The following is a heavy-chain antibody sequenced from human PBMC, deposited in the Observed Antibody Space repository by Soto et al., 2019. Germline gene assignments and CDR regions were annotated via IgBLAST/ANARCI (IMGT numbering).Heavy chain of an antibody. CDR3: ARGRSPLAAAGTDY. CDR1: GYTFTSYY. J-gene: IGHJ4*02. CDR2: SHVGPDTT. V-gene: IGHV1-46*01. Sequence: QVQLEQSGAEVKKPGASMKVSCQASGYTFTSYYIHWVRQAPGQGLEWMGVSHVGPDTTMYAQKFQGRVTMTRDTSTSTVYMELSSLISEDTAVYYCARGRSPLAAAGTDYWGQGTLVTVSS. D-gene: IGHD6-13*01.